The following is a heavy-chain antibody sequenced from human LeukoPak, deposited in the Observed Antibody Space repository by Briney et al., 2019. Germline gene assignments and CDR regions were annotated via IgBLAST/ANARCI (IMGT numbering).Heavy chain of an antibody. Sequence: GGSLRLSCAASGFTVSSNYMSWVRQAPGKGLEWVSVIYSGGSTYYADSVKGRFTISRDNSKNTLYLQMNSLRAEDTAVYYCARDKSSSSSYYYYMDVWGKGTTVTVSS. J-gene: IGHJ6*03. CDR1: GFTVSSNY. V-gene: IGHV3-53*01. CDR3: ARDKSSSSSYYYYMDV. CDR2: IYSGGST. D-gene: IGHD6-6*01.